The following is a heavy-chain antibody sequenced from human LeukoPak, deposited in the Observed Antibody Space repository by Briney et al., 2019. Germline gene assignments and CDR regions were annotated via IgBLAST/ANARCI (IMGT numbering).Heavy chain of an antibody. CDR2: ISWDGGST. J-gene: IGHJ5*02. D-gene: IGHD2-2*01. Sequence: PGGSLRLSCAASGFTFDDYAMHWVRQAPGKGLEWVSLISWDGGSTYYADSVKGRFTISRDNSKNSLYLQMNSLRTEDTALYYCAKGPNPYCSSTSCYAPWGQGTLVTVSS. CDR1: GFTFDDYA. CDR3: AKGPNPYCSSTSCYAP. V-gene: IGHV3-43*02.